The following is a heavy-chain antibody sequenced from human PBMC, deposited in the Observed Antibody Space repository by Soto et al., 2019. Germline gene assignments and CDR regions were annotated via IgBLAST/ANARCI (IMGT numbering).Heavy chain of an antibody. CDR3: ARARPAPGNWFDP. Sequence: ASETLSLTCTVPGASITSFYWNWIRQHPGKGLEWIGYVFDSGSTNYSPSLKSRVTISLDTSKNQFSLKLSSVTAADTAVYFCARARPAPGNWFDPWGQGTLVTVSS. J-gene: IGHJ5*02. D-gene: IGHD1-1*01. V-gene: IGHV4-59*01. CDR2: VFDSGST. CDR1: GASITSFY.